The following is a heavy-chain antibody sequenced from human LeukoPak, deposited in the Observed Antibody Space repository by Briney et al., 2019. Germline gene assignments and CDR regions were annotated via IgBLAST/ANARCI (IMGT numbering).Heavy chain of an antibody. Sequence: GGSLRLSCAASGFTFSNYAMHWVRQAPGKGLEYVSAISSNGGSTYYANSVKGRFTISRDNSKNTLYLQMNSLRAEDTAVYCCARAVSETYYAWFDPWGQGTLVTVSS. D-gene: IGHD1-26*01. CDR3: ARAVSETYYAWFDP. CDR2: ISSNGGST. V-gene: IGHV3-64*01. J-gene: IGHJ5*02. CDR1: GFTFSNYA.